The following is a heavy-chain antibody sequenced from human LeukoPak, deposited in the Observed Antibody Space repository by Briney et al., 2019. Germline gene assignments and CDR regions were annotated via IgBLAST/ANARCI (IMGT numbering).Heavy chain of an antibody. Sequence: PGGSLRLSCAASGFTFSSYSMNWVRQAPGKGLEWVSSISSSSSYIYYADSVKGRFTISRDNAKNSLYLQMNSLRAEDTAVYYCARDSSYYSRFEYSSSWGQGTLVTVSS. J-gene: IGHJ5*02. CDR1: GFTFSSYS. CDR3: ARDSSYYSRFEYSSS. CDR2: ISSSSSYI. V-gene: IGHV3-21*01. D-gene: IGHD6-6*01.